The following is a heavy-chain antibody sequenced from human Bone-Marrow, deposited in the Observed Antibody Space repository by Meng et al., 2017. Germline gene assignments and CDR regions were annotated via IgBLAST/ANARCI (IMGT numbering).Heavy chain of an antibody. V-gene: IGHV3-7*03. CDR1: GFTFSSYW. J-gene: IGHJ4*02. Sequence: GESLKISCAASGFTFSSYWMSWVRQAPGKGLEWVANIKQDGSEKYYVDSVKGRFTISRDNAKNSLYLQMNSLRAEDTAVYYCTTVWFGELFRGYWGQGTLVTVSS. CDR2: IKQDGSEK. D-gene: IGHD3-10*01. CDR3: TTVWFGELFRGY.